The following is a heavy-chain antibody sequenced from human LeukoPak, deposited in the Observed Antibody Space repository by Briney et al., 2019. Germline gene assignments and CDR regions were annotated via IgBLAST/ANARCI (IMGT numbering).Heavy chain of an antibody. D-gene: IGHD5-12*01. CDR1: GGSISSYY. CDR3: AGLYSGYDSPYNWFDP. CDR2: IYYSGST. V-gene: IGHV4-59*01. J-gene: IGHJ5*02. Sequence: SETLSLTCTVSGGSISSYYWSWIRQPPGKGLEWIGYIYYSGSTNYNPSLKSRVTISVDTSKNQFSLKLSSVTAADTAVYYCAGLYSGYDSPYNWFDPWGQGTLVTVSS.